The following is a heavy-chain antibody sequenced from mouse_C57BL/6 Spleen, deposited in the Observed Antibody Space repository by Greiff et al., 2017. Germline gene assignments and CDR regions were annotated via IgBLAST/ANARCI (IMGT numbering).Heavy chain of an antibody. CDR2: IGPENGDT. CDR3: TTPDDDGYAMDY. D-gene: IGHD2-4*01. CDR1: GFNIKDDY. V-gene: IGHV14-4*01. J-gene: IGHJ4*01. Sequence: EVLLQQSGAELVRPGASVKLSCAASGFNIKDDYMHWVHQRPEQGLEWIGWIGPENGDTEYASKFEGKATITADTSSNTAYLQLSSLTSEDTAVYYCTTPDDDGYAMDYWGQGTSVTVSS.